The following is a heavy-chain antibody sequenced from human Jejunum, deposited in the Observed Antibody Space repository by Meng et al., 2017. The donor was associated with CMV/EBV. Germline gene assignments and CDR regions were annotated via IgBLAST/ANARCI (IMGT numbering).Heavy chain of an antibody. D-gene: IGHD1-26*01. Sequence: LQESGPGLGQSSETLSLTCFVSAGPTSGYYWSWIRQPAGKGLEWIGRIYTSGSTHYNPSLKSRLTMSVDLAKNQISLKLSSVTAADTAVYYCARESGSYYWFDPWGQGTLVTVSS. CDR3: ARESGSYYWFDP. CDR1: AGPTSGYY. V-gene: IGHV4-4*07. CDR2: IYTSGST. J-gene: IGHJ5*02.